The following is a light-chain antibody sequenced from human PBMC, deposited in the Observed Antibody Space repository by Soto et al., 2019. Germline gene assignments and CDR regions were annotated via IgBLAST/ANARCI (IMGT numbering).Light chain of an antibody. J-gene: IGKJ5*01. CDR2: DAS. CDR3: QQRSNWIT. CDR1: QSISSK. Sequence: IVMTQSPATLSVSPGERSTLSCRASQSISSKLAWYQQKPGQAPRLLIYDASNRATGIPARFSGSGSGTDFTLTISSLEPEDFAVYYCQQRSNWITFGQGTRLEI. V-gene: IGKV3-11*01.